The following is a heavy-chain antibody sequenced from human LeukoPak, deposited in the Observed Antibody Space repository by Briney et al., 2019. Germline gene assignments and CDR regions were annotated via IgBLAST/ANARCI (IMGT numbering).Heavy chain of an antibody. J-gene: IGHJ4*02. D-gene: IGHD3-10*01. Sequence: TGGSLRLSCAASGFTFSNAWMSWVRQAPGKGLEWVGRIKSKTDGGTTDYAAPVKGRFTISRDDSKNTLYLQMNSLKTEDTAVYYCTTVLLWFGELVDYWGQGTLVTVSS. CDR1: GFTFSNAW. V-gene: IGHV3-15*01. CDR2: IKSKTDGGTT. CDR3: TTVLLWFGELVDY.